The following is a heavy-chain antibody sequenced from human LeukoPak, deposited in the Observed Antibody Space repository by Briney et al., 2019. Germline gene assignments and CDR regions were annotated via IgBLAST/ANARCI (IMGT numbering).Heavy chain of an antibody. D-gene: IGHD3-10*01. CDR1: GGSFSGYY. Sequence: PSETLSLTCAVYGGSFSGYYWSWIRQPPGKGLEWIGEINHSGSTNYNPSLKSRVTISVDTSKNQFSLKLSSVTAADTAVYCCARYYYGSGSYYQRGYFDYWGQGTLVTVSS. CDR3: ARYYYGSGSYYQRGYFDY. V-gene: IGHV4-34*01. J-gene: IGHJ4*02. CDR2: INHSGST.